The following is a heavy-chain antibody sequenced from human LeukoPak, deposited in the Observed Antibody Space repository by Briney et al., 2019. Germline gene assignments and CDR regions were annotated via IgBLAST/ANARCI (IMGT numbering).Heavy chain of an antibody. CDR2: IIPIFGTA. Sequence: SVKVSCKASGGTFSSYAISWVRQAPGQGLEWMGGIIPIFGTANYAQKFQGRVTMTTDTSTSTAYMELRSLRSDDTAVYYCARSYGDYVVFHYYYYMDVWGKGTTVTVSS. CDR3: ARSYGDYVVFHYYYYMDV. CDR1: GGTFSSYA. J-gene: IGHJ6*03. D-gene: IGHD4-17*01. V-gene: IGHV1-69*05.